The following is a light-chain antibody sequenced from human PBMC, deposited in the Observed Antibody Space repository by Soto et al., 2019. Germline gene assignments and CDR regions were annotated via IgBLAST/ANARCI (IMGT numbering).Light chain of an antibody. J-gene: IGKJ2*01. CDR3: QQYGSSPPYT. V-gene: IGKV3-20*01. CDR1: QSVSSSY. Sequence: EIVLTQSPGTLSLSPGERATLSCRASQSVSSSYLAWYQQKPGQAPRLLIYGASSRATGMPDRFSGSGSGTGFTLTISRLEPEEFAVYYCQQYGSSPPYTVGQGTKLEIK. CDR2: GAS.